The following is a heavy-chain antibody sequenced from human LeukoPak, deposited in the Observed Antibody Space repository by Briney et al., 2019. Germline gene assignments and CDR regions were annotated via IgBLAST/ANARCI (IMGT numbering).Heavy chain of an antibody. V-gene: IGHV4-61*02. Sequence: SETLSLTCTVSGGSISSSSFYWSWIRQPAGKGLEWIGRIYTSGGTSYNPSLKSRVTISVDTSKNQFSLKLTSVTAADTAVYYCARSDGYGLVGIWGQGTMVTVSS. D-gene: IGHD3-10*01. J-gene: IGHJ3*02. CDR3: ARSDGYGLVGI. CDR2: IYTSGGT. CDR1: GGSISSSSFY.